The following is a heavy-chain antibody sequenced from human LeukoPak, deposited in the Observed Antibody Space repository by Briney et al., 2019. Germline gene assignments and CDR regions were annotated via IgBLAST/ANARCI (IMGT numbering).Heavy chain of an antibody. V-gene: IGHV5-10-1*01. D-gene: IGHD1-26*01. Sequence: GESLKISCKGSGYSFTNYWISWVRQMPGKGLEWMGRIDPSDSYTNYSPSFQGHVTISADKSISTAYLQWSSLRASDTAMYYCARQFESSGGCLDWGQGTLVTVSS. CDR3: ARQFESSGGCLD. J-gene: IGHJ4*02. CDR2: IDPSDSYT. CDR1: GYSFTNYW.